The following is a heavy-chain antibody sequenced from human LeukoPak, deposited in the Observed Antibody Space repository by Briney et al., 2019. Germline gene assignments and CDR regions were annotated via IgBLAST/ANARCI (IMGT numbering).Heavy chain of an antibody. CDR2: MYYSGSST. CDR1: GGSINSDY. D-gene: IGHD3-16*02. Sequence: SETLSLTCTVSGGSINSDYWSWVRQPPGKGLEWIGYMYYSGSSTNYNPSLKSRVTISVDTSKNQFSLKLSSVTAADTAVYYCARGIYPFDYWGQGTLVTVSS. J-gene: IGHJ4*02. V-gene: IGHV4-59*12. CDR3: ARGIYPFDY.